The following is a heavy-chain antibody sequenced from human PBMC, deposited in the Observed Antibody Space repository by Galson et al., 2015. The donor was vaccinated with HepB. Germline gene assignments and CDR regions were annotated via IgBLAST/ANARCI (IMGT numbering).Heavy chain of an antibody. CDR1: GFTFSSYG. Sequence: SLRLSCAASGFTFSSYGMHWVRQAPGKGLEWVAVISYAGTNKYYADSVKGRFTISRDNSKNTLYPQMNSLRAEDTAVYYCAKDPGYSDYGGNWLDPWGQGTLVTVSS. D-gene: IGHD4-23*01. V-gene: IGHV3-30*18. CDR2: ISYAGTNK. J-gene: IGHJ5*02. CDR3: AKDPGYSDYGGNWLDP.